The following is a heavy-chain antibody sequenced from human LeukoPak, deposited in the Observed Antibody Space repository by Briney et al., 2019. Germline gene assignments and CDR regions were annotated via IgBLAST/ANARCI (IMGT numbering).Heavy chain of an antibody. D-gene: IGHD6-19*01. Sequence: QPGGSLRLSCAASGFTFSSYWMHWVRQAPGKGLVRVSRINSDGSNTIYADSVKGRFTFSRDNAKNTLYLQMNSLRAEDTAVYYCARGGSGWSSYFDYWGQGTLVTVSS. CDR3: ARGGSGWSSYFDY. CDR1: GFTFSSYW. CDR2: INSDGSNT. J-gene: IGHJ4*02. V-gene: IGHV3-74*01.